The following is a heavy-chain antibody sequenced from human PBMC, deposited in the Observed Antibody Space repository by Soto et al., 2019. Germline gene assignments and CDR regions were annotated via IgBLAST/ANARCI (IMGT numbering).Heavy chain of an antibody. CDR3: AREILTGYYPAGWFDP. V-gene: IGHV3-48*02. D-gene: IGHD3-9*01. Sequence: PGGSLRLSCAASGFTFSSYSMNWVRQAPGKGLEWVSYISSSGSTIFSADSVKGRFTISRDNAKNSLYLQMNSLRDEDTAVYYCAREILTGYYPAGWFDPWGQGTLVTVSS. J-gene: IGHJ5*02. CDR1: GFTFSSYS. CDR2: ISSSGSTI.